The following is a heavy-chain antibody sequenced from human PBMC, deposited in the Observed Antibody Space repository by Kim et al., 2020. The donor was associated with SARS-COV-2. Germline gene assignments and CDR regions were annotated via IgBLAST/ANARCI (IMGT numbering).Heavy chain of an antibody. V-gene: IGHV4-4*02. J-gene: IGHJ4*02. CDR1: GGSISSSNW. Sequence: SETLSLTCAVSGGSISSSNWWSWVRQPPGKGLEWIGEIYHSGSTNYNPSLKSRVTISVDKSKNQFSLKLSSVTAADTAVYYCARKGSGSYSHFDYWGQGTLVTVSS. CDR3: ARKGSGSYSHFDY. CDR2: IYHSGST. D-gene: IGHD1-26*01.